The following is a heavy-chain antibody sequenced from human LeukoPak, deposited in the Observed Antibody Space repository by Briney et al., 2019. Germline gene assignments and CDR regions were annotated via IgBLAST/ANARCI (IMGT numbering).Heavy chain of an antibody. J-gene: IGHJ6*04. CDR1: GFTFSSYS. V-gene: IGHV3-21*01. Sequence: GGSLRLSCAASGFTFSSYSMNWVRQAPGKGLEWVSSISSSSNYIYYADSVKGRFTISRDNAENSLNLQMNSLRAEDTAVYYCAELGITMIGGVWGKGTTVTISS. CDR2: ISSSSNYI. D-gene: IGHD3-10*02. CDR3: AELGITMIGGV.